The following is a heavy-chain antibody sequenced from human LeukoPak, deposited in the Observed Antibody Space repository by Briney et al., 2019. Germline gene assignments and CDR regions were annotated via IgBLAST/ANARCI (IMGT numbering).Heavy chain of an antibody. CDR1: GGSISSFY. CDR3: ARDRGTRYCSGGSCYPRNNWFDP. J-gene: IGHJ5*02. CDR2: IYYSGST. D-gene: IGHD2-15*01. Sequence: PSETLSLTCTVSGGSISSFYWSWIRQHPGKGLEWIGYIYYSGSTYYNPSLKSRVTISVDTSKNQFSLKLSSVTAADTAVYYCARDRGTRYCSGGSCYPRNNWFDPWGQGTLVTVSS. V-gene: IGHV4-59*06.